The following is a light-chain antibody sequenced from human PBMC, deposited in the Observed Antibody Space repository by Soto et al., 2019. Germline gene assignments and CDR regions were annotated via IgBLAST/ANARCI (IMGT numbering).Light chain of an antibody. V-gene: IGKV3D-20*02. CDR2: YAY. CDR1: QSVSSNY. CDR3: QQHNQWPIT. Sequence: EIVLTQSPGTLSLSPGEKATLSYRASQSVSSNYLAWYQQKPGQAPRLLIYYAYRRTTGIPDRFSGSGSGTDFTLTISGLEPEDFAVYYCQQHNQWPITFGQGTRLEIK. J-gene: IGKJ5*01.